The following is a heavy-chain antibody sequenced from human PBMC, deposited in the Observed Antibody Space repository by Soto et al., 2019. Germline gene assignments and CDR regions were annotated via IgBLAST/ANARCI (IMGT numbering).Heavy chain of an antibody. CDR2: IYHSGST. CDR3: ARVPDR. CDR1: GGSISSGGYS. D-gene: IGHD2-2*01. J-gene: IGHJ5*02. V-gene: IGHV4-30-2*01. Sequence: SETLSLTCAVHGGSISSGGYSWSWIRQPPGKGLEWIGYIYHSGSTYYNPSLKSRVTISVDRSKNQFSLKLSSVTAADTAVYYCARVPDRWGQGTLVTVS.